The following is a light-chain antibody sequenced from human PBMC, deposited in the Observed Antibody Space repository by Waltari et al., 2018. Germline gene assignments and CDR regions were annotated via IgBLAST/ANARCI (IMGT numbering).Light chain of an antibody. CDR2: KAS. Sequence: DIQMTQSPSTLSASVGDRVTITCRASQNINTWLAWHQQKPGKAPKLLIYKASSLESGVPSRFSGSGSGTEYTLTISSLQPDDFATYYCLQYSGEPRTFGQGTKVEVK. CDR1: QNINTW. CDR3: LQYSGEPRT. V-gene: IGKV1-5*03. J-gene: IGKJ1*01.